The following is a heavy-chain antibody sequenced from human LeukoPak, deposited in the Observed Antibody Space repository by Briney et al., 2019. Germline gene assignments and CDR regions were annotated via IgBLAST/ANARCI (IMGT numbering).Heavy chain of an antibody. D-gene: IGHD3-22*01. CDR1: GFTFSSYW. Sequence: GGSLRLSCAASGFTFSSYWMSWVRQAPGKGVEGVANINQDGSEKYYVDSVKGRFTISRDNAKNSLYLQMNSLRAEDTAVYYCARDGDSSGYYDYWGQGTLVTVSS. J-gene: IGHJ4*02. CDR2: INQDGSEK. CDR3: ARDGDSSGYYDY. V-gene: IGHV3-7*01.